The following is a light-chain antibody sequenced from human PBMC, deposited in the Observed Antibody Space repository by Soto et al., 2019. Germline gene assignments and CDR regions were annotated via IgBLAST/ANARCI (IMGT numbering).Light chain of an antibody. CDR3: AAWDDNLSGVV. Sequence: QSVLTQPPSASGTPGQRVTISCSGSSSNIGSHYVYWYQQLPGTAPKLLIYKNNQRPSGVPDRFSGSRSGTSASLAISGLRSEDEADYYCAAWDDNLSGVVFGGGTQLTVL. J-gene: IGLJ2*01. CDR1: SSNIGSHY. CDR2: KNN. V-gene: IGLV1-47*01.